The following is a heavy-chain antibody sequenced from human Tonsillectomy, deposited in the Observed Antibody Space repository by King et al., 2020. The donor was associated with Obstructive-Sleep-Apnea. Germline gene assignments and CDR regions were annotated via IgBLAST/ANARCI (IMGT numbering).Heavy chain of an antibody. CDR3: AKLPQGVIYDAFDI. CDR2: IWYDGSNK. J-gene: IGHJ3*02. CDR1: GFTFSSYG. Sequence: QVQLVESGGGVVQPGRSLRISCAASGFTFSSYGMHWVRQAPGKGLEWVAVIWYDGSNKYDADSVKGRFTISRDNSKNTLYLQMNSLRAEDTAVYYCAKLPQGVIYDAFDIWGQGTMVTVSS. D-gene: IGHD3-10*01. V-gene: IGHV3-33*06.